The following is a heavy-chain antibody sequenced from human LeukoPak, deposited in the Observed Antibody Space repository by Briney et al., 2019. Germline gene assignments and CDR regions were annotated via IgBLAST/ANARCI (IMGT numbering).Heavy chain of an antibody. CDR2: ISYDGSNK. Sequence: GGSLRLSCAASGFTFSSYAMHWVRQAPGKGLEWVAVISYDGSNKYYADSVRGRFTISRDNSNNTLYLQMNSLRAEDTAVYYCARDTGNYYDSSWPDYWGQGTLVTVSS. CDR3: ARDTGNYYDSSWPDY. J-gene: IGHJ4*02. CDR1: GFTFSSYA. D-gene: IGHD3-22*01. V-gene: IGHV3-30*04.